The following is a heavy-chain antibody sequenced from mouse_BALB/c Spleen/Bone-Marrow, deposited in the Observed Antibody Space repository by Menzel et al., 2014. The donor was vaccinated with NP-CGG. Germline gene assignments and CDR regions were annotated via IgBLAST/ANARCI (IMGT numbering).Heavy chain of an antibody. J-gene: IGHJ4*01. CDR3: ARHWRGNYGYAMDY. D-gene: IGHD2-1*01. CDR1: GFAFSSYD. V-gene: IGHV5-12-1*01. Sequence: EVMLVESGGGLVKPGGSLKLSSASSGFAFSSYDMSWVRQTPEKRLVWVAFIIGGAGRTYYPDTVKGRFTVSRGNAKNTLYLQMSSLKSEDTAMYYCARHWRGNYGYAMDYWDQGTSVTISS. CDR2: IIGGAGRT.